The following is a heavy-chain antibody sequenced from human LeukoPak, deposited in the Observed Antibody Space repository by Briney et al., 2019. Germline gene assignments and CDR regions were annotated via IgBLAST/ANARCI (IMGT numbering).Heavy chain of an antibody. D-gene: IGHD5-18*01. Sequence: SETLSITCAVYGGSFSGYYWSWIRQPPGKGLEWIGEINHSGSTNYNPSLKSRVTISVDTSKNQFSLKLSSVTAADTAVYYCARRGYSYGNMPYFDYWGQRTLVTVSS. CDR1: GGSFSGYY. V-gene: IGHV4-34*01. CDR2: INHSGST. CDR3: ARRGYSYGNMPYFDY. J-gene: IGHJ4*02.